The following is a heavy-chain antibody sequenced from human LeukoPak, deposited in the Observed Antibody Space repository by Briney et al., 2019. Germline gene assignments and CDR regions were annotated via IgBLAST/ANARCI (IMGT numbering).Heavy chain of an antibody. CDR3: ARTPSSHVRYNWNPYYYYMDV. CDR1: GGTFSSYA. CDR2: IIPIFGTA. D-gene: IGHD1-20*01. V-gene: IGHV1-69*05. J-gene: IGHJ6*03. Sequence: ASVKVSCKASGGTFSSYAISWVRQAPGQGLEWMGGIIPIFGTANYAQKFQGRVTITTDESTSTAYMELSSLRSEDTAVYYCARTPSSHVRYNWNPYYYYMDVWGKGTTVTVSS.